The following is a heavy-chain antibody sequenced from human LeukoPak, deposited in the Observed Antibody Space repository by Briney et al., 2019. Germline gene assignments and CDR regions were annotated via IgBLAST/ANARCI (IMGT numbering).Heavy chain of an antibody. CDR1: GGSISSYY. CDR3: ARGRVQAAMATYYYYMDV. CDR2: INHSGST. Sequence: PSETLSLTCTVSGGSISSYYWSWIRQPPGKGLEWIGEINHSGSTNYNPSLKSRVTISADTSKNQFSLKLSSVTAADTAVYYCARGRVQAAMATYYYYMDVWGKGTTVTVSS. J-gene: IGHJ6*03. D-gene: IGHD5-18*01. V-gene: IGHV4-34*01.